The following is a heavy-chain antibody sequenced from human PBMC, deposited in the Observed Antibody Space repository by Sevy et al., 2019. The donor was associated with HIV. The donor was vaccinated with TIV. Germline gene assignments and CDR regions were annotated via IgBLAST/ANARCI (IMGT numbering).Heavy chain of an antibody. J-gene: IGHJ6*03. D-gene: IGHD6-13*01. V-gene: IGHV3-74*01. CDR1: GFTFSSYW. CDR2: INSDGSST. CDR3: ARVGIAAAGDYYYYMDV. Sequence: GGSLRLSCAASGFTFSSYWMHWARQAPGKGLVWVSRINSDGSSTSYADSVKGRFTISRDNAKNTLYLQMNSLRAEDTAVYYCARVGIAAAGDYYYYMDVWGKGTTVTVSS.